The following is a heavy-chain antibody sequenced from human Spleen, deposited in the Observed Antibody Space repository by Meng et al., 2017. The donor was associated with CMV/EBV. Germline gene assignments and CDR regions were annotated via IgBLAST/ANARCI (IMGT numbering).Heavy chain of an antibody. D-gene: IGHD5-12*01. Sequence: GGSLRLSCAASGFTFSDYYMSWIRQAPGKGLEWVSYISSSGYTIYYADSVKGRFTISRDNAKSSLYLQLNSPRAEDTAVYYCARDYGYVADYWGQGTLVTVSS. CDR3: ARDYGYVADY. CDR1: GFTFSDYY. J-gene: IGHJ4*02. CDR2: ISSSGYTI. V-gene: IGHV3-11*04.